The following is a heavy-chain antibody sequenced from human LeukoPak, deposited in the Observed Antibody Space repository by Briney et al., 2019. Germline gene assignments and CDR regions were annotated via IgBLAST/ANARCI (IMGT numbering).Heavy chain of an antibody. D-gene: IGHD5-18*01. V-gene: IGHV1-2*02. CDR1: GYTFTGCY. CDR2: INPNSGGT. J-gene: IGHJ4*02. CDR3: ARGRRYSYGYERESFDY. Sequence: GASVKVSCKASGYTFTGCYMHWVRQAPGQGLEWMGWINPNSGGTNYAQKFQGRVTMTRDTSISTAYMELSRLRSDDTAVYYCARGRRYSYGYERESFDYWGQGTLVTVSS.